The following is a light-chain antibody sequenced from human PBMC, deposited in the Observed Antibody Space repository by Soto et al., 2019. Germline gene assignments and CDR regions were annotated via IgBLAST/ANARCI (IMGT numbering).Light chain of an antibody. V-gene: IGLV3-25*03. CDR1: ALPKQY. J-gene: IGLJ2*01. CDR2: KDE. Sequence: SYELTQPPSVSVSPGQTARITCSGDALPKQYSYWYQQKPGQAPVLVIYKDEERLSGIPERFSGSSSGTTVTLTISGVQAEDEADYYCQSADSTAVIFGGGTKLTVL. CDR3: QSADSTAVI.